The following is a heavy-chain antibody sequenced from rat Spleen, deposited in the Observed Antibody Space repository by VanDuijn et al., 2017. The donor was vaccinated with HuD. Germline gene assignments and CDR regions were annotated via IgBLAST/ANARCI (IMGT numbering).Heavy chain of an antibody. Sequence: EVQLVESGGGLVQPGSPLKLSCAAPGLTFSSNWLTWIRQAPGKGLEWVASLSLDGRNTYYPDKVKGRFVISKDNAKNTGYLQMTNLKSEDTAMYYCTGSNPNWFAYWGQGTLVTVSS. D-gene: IGHD3-4*01. CDR1: GLTFSSNW. CDR3: TGSNPNWFAY. J-gene: IGHJ3*01. CDR2: LSLDGRNT. V-gene: IGHV5-35*01.